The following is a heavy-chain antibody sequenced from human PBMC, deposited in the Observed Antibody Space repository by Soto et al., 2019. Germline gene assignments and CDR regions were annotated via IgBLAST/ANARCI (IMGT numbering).Heavy chain of an antibody. CDR3: ARDHGYCSSTSCYTHFDY. J-gene: IGHJ4*02. V-gene: IGHV4-30-4*01. D-gene: IGHD2-2*02. Sequence: PSETLSLTCTVSGGSISSGGYYCSWIRQPPGKGLECIGYIYYSGSTYYNPSLKSRVTISVDTSKNQFSLKLSSVTAADTAVYYCARDHGYCSSTSCYTHFDYWGQGTLVTVSS. CDR2: IYYSGST. CDR1: GGSISSGGYY.